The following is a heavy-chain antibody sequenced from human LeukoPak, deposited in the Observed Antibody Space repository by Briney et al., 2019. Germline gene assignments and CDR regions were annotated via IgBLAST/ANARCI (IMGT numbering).Heavy chain of an antibody. CDR1: GGSISTYS. Sequence: PSETLSLTCTVSGGSISTYSWSWVRQPPGKGLEWVGYIYYSGNTNYNPSLKIRVTISVDTSKNQFSLKLSSVTAADTAVYYCARVRLVGYDILTGYYSFDYWGQGTLVTVSS. CDR3: ARVRLVGYDILTGYYSFDY. CDR2: IYYSGNT. D-gene: IGHD3-9*01. J-gene: IGHJ4*02. V-gene: IGHV4-59*01.